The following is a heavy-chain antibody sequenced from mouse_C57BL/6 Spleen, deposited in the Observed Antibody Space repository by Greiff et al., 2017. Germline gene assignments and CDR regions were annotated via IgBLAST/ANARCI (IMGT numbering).Heavy chain of an antibody. V-gene: IGHV1-64*01. Sequence: QVQLQQPGAELVQPGASVKLSCKASGYTFPRYWMHWVKQRPGPGLEWIGMIHPNSGSTNYHEKFKSKATLTVDKSSSTAYMQLSSLTSEDSAVYYCARGILEGYSVFFYDAMDYWGQGTSVTVSS. D-gene: IGHD2-3*01. CDR3: ARGILEGYSVFFYDAMDY. CDR1: GYTFPRYW. J-gene: IGHJ4*01. CDR2: IHPNSGST.